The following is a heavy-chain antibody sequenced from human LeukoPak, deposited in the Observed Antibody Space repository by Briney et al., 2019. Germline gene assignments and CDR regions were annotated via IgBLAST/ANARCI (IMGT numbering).Heavy chain of an antibody. Sequence: GTSLRLFCAASGFTFSSYGMHWVRQAPGKGLEWVAVIWSDGSNKYYADSVKGRFTISRDNSKNTLYLQMNSLRAEDTAVYYCARRRYSVYDFDYWGQGTLVTVSS. CDR1: GFTFSSYG. CDR3: ARRRYSVYDFDY. V-gene: IGHV3-33*01. CDR2: IWSDGSNK. J-gene: IGHJ4*02. D-gene: IGHD5/OR15-5a*01.